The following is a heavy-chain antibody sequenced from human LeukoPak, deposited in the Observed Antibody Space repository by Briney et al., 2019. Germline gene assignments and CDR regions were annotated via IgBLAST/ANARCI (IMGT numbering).Heavy chain of an antibody. CDR2: IRSQTAGGTT. V-gene: IGHV3-15*07. J-gene: IGHJ1*01. D-gene: IGHD2-15*01. Sequence: GGSLRLSSAVSGLTLSNVWMNWVRQAPGKGLEWVGRIRSQTAGGTTDFAAPVKGRFSIPRDDSKNSLYLQMNSLTSEDTAVYYCAHGSAQYYEYWGQGTLVTVSS. CDR3: AHGSAQYYEY. CDR1: GLTLSNVW.